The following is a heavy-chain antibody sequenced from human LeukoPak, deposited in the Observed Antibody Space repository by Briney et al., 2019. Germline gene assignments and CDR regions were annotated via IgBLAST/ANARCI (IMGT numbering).Heavy chain of an antibody. CDR2: IYYSGST. D-gene: IGHD1-26*01. V-gene: IGHV4-59*01. CDR3: ARDQSGIVGATGYFHH. Sequence: SETLSLTCTVSGGSTSSYYWSWIRQAPGKGLEWIGYIYYSGSTNYNPSLQSRVTISVDTSKNQFSLKLSSVTAADTAVYYCARDQSGIVGATGYFHHWGQGTLVTVSS. J-gene: IGHJ1*01. CDR1: GGSTSSYY.